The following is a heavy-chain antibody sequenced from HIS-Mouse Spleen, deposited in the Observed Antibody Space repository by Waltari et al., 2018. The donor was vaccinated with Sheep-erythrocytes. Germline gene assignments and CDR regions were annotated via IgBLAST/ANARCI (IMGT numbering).Heavy chain of an antibody. CDR1: GCSLSSSSYY. Sequence: QLQLQESGPGLVKPSETLSLTCTVSGCSLSSSSYYWGWIRQPPGKGLEWIGSIYYSGSTYYNPSLKSRVTISVDTSKNQFSLKLSSVTAADTAVYYCARAVDIVATIDYWGQGTLVTVSS. CDR2: IYYSGST. CDR3: ARAVDIVATIDY. D-gene: IGHD5-12*01. V-gene: IGHV4-39*07. J-gene: IGHJ4*02.